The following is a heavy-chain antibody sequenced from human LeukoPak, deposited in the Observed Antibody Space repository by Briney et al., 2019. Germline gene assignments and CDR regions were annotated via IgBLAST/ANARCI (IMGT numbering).Heavy chain of an antibody. V-gene: IGHV3-48*03. CDR2: ISSSGSTI. CDR1: GFTFSSYE. Sequence: GGSLRLSCAASGFTFSSYEMNWVRQAPGKGLEWVSYISSSGSTIYYADSVKGRFTISRDNAKNSLYLQMNSLGAEDTAVYYCASGPALWDYWGQGTLVTVSS. CDR3: ASGPALWDY. D-gene: IGHD2-2*01. J-gene: IGHJ4*02.